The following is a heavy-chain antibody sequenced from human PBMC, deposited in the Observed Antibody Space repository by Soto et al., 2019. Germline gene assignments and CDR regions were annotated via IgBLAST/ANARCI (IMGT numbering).Heavy chain of an antibody. J-gene: IGHJ6*03. CDR1: GFTFSSYS. V-gene: IGHV3-21*01. D-gene: IGHD3-22*01. CDR2: ISASSGYI. CDR3: ARGLVVGSSYYYDYMDI. Sequence: EVQLVESGGGLVKPGGSLRLSCAASGFTFSSYSMNWVRQPPGKGLEWVSSISASSGYIYYADSMKGRFTISRDNANNSLFLQMNSLRAEDTAVYYCARGLVVGSSYYYDYMDIWGKGTTVTVSS.